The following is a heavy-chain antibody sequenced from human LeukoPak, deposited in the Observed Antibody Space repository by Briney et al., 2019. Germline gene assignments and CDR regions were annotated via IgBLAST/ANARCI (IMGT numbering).Heavy chain of an antibody. Sequence: ASVKVSCKASGYTFTSYGISWVRQAPGQGLEWMGWISAYNGNTNYAQKLQGRVTMTTDTSTSTAYMELRSLRSDDTAVYYCARLHDPITIFGVVIGSGMNYWGQGTLVTVSS. CDR1: GYTFTSYG. CDR3: ARLHDPITIFGVVIGSGMNY. J-gene: IGHJ4*02. CDR2: ISAYNGNT. V-gene: IGHV1-18*01. D-gene: IGHD3-3*01.